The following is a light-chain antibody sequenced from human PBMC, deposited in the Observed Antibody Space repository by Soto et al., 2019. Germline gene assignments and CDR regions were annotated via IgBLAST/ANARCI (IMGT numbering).Light chain of an antibody. CDR1: QSISSW. Sequence: DIQMTQSPSTLSASVGDRVTITCRASQSISSWLAWYQQKPGKAPKLLIYKASSLESGVPLRFSGSGSGTEFTLTISSLQPDDFATYYCQQYNIYWTFGQGTKVEIK. V-gene: IGKV1-5*03. CDR2: KAS. CDR3: QQYNIYWT. J-gene: IGKJ1*01.